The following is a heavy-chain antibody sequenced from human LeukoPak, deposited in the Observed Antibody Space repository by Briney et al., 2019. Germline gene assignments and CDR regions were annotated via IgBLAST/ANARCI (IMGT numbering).Heavy chain of an antibody. CDR1: GYTLTSYG. CDR3: ARDPSGYSYGYPHLIDY. J-gene: IGHJ4*02. Sequence: ASVKVSCKASGYTLTSYGISWVRQAPGQVLEWMGWISAYNGNTNYAQKLQGRVTMTTDTSTSTAYMELRSLRSDDKAAYYCARDPSGYSYGYPHLIDYWGQGTLVTVSS. CDR2: ISAYNGNT. V-gene: IGHV1-18*01. D-gene: IGHD5-18*01.